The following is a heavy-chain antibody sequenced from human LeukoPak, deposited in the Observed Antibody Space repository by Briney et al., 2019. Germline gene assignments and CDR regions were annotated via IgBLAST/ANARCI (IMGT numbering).Heavy chain of an antibody. J-gene: IGHJ6*03. CDR2: IKQDGSEK. D-gene: IGHD5-18*01. V-gene: IGHV3-7*01. CDR1: GFTFSSYG. Sequence: PGGSLRLSCAASGFTFSSYGMSWVRQAPGKGLEWVANIKQDGSEKYYVDSVKGRFTISRDNAKNSLYLQMNSLRAEDTAVYYCARDIRIQLLYYYYYYMDVWGKGTTVTVSS. CDR3: ARDIRIQLLYYYYYYMDV.